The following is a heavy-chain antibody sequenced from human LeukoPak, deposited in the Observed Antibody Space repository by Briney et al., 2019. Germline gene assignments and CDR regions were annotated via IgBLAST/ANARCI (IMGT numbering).Heavy chain of an antibody. CDR2: IGYDGSNK. V-gene: IGHV3-30*02. CDR3: AKRGNAWDFDY. CDR1: GFTFSSYS. J-gene: IGHJ4*02. Sequence: PGGSLRLSCAASGFTFSSYSMHWVRQAPGKGLEWVIFIGYDGSNKYYADSVKGRFTISRDNSKNTLFLQMNSLRAEDTAVYYCAKRGNAWDFDYWGQGTLVTVSS.